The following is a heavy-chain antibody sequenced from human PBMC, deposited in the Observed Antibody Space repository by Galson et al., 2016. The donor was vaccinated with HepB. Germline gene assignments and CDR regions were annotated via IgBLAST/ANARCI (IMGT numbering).Heavy chain of an antibody. D-gene: IGHD6-13*01. CDR2: IKPNSGGT. Sequence: SVKVSCKASGYTFTGYFIHWVRQAPGQGFEWMGWIKPNSGGTNYGQKFQGRVTMTRDTSISAAYMELSRLRSDDTAVYYCVRGSRSSSWYLVDPYNWFDPWGQGTLVTVSS. CDR3: VRGSRSSSWYLVDPYNWFDP. J-gene: IGHJ5*02. V-gene: IGHV1-2*02. CDR1: GYTFTGYF.